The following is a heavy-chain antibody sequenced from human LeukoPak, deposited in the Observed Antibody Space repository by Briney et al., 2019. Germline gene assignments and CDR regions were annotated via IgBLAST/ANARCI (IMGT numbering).Heavy chain of an antibody. J-gene: IGHJ6*02. V-gene: IGHV3-11*06. Sequence: GGSLRLSCAASGFTFSDYYMSWIRQAPGKGLEWVSYISSSSSYTNYADSVKGRFTISRDNAKNSLYLQMNSLRAEDTAAYYCARTCGGDCPFYYGVDVWGQGTTVTVSS. CDR1: GFTFSDYY. CDR2: ISSSSSYT. D-gene: IGHD2-21*02. CDR3: ARTCGGDCPFYYGVDV.